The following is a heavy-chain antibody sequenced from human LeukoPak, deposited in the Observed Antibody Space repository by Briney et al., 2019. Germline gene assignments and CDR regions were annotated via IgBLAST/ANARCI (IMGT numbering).Heavy chain of an antibody. CDR2: IYYSGST. D-gene: IGHD3-3*01. Sequence: SETPSLTCTVSGGSISSYYWSWIRQPPGKGLEWIGYIYYSGSTNYNPSLKSRVTISVDTSKNQFSLKLSSVTAADTAVYYCARSGGTIFGVVLDNWFDPWGQGTLVTVSS. J-gene: IGHJ5*02. V-gene: IGHV4-59*01. CDR3: ARSGGTIFGVVLDNWFDP. CDR1: GGSISSYY.